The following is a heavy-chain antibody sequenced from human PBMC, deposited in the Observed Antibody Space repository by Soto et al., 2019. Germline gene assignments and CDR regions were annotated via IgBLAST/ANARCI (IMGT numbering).Heavy chain of an antibody. V-gene: IGHV3-33*01. CDR1: GFTFSSYG. J-gene: IGHJ2*01. CDR3: ARDGAAAGTGFDL. CDR2: IWYDGSNK. D-gene: IGHD6-13*01. Sequence: QVQLVESGGGVVQPGRSLRLSCAASGFTFSSYGMHWVRQAPGKGLEWVAVIWYDGSNKYYADSVKGRFTISRDNSKNPLYLQMNSLRAEDTAVYYCARDGAAAGTGFDLWGRGTLVTVSS.